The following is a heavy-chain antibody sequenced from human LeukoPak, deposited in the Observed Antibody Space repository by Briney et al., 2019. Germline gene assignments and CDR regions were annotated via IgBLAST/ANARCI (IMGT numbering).Heavy chain of an antibody. CDR1: GGSISSSNW. CDR2: IYHSGST. V-gene: IGHV4-4*02. CDR3: ASFSGSGSYYINAFDI. J-gene: IGHJ3*02. D-gene: IGHD3-10*01. Sequence: NPSGTLSLTCAVSGGSISSSNWWSWVRQPPGKGLEWLGEIYHSGSTNYNPSLKSRVTISVDKSKNQFSLKLSSVTAADTAVYYCASFSGSGSYYINAFDIWGQGTMVTVSS.